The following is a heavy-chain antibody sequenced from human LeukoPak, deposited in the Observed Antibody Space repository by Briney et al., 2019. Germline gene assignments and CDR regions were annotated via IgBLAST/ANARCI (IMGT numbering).Heavy chain of an antibody. Sequence: GSLRLSCAASGFTFSGYSMNWVRQAPGKGLEWVSYISSSSSTIYYADSVKGRFTISGDNSKNTLYLQMNSLRAEDTAVYYCASSKRDYDILTGRYYYYGMDVWGQGTTVTVSS. V-gene: IGHV3-48*01. CDR3: ASSKRDYDILTGRYYYYGMDV. D-gene: IGHD3-9*01. CDR2: ISSSSSTI. CDR1: GFTFSGYS. J-gene: IGHJ6*02.